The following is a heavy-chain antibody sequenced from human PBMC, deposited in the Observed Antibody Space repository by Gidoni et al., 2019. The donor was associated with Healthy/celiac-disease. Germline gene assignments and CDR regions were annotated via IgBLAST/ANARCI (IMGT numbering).Heavy chain of an antibody. D-gene: IGHD6-6*01. J-gene: IGHJ4*02. CDR1: GFTFSDYY. CDR3: ARAYSSSSTWDY. V-gene: IGHV3-11*06. CDR2: ISSSSSYT. Sequence: QVQLVESGGGLVKPGGSLRLSCAASGFTFSDYYMSWIRQAPGKGLEWVSYISSSSSYTNYADSVKGRFTISRDNAKNSLYLQMNSLRAEDTAVYYCARAYSSSSTWDYWGQGTLVTVSS.